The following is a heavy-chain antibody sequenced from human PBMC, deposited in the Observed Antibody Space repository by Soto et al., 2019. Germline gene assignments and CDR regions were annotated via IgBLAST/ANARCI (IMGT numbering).Heavy chain of an antibody. Sequence: GGSLRLSCAASGFTFSDYYMSWIRQAPGKGLEWVSYISSSGSTIYYADSVKGRFTISRDNAKNSLYLQMNSLRAEDTAVYYCAREIITIFGREEINWFDPWGQGTLVTVSS. J-gene: IGHJ5*02. CDR1: GFTFSDYY. CDR2: ISSSGSTI. D-gene: IGHD3-3*01. CDR3: AREIITIFGREEINWFDP. V-gene: IGHV3-11*01.